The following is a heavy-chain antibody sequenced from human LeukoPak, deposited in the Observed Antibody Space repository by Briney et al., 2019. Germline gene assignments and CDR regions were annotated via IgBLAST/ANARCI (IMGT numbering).Heavy chain of an antibody. Sequence: PSETLSLTCTVSGGSISSYYWSWIRQPPGKGLEWIGYIYYSGSTYYNPSLKSRVTISVDTSKNQFSLKLSSVTAADTAVYYCARGQGLGYYGSGRTDYWGQGTLVTVSS. CDR1: GGSISSYY. CDR2: IYYSGST. J-gene: IGHJ4*02. V-gene: IGHV4-59*12. CDR3: ARGQGLGYYGSGRTDY. D-gene: IGHD3-10*01.